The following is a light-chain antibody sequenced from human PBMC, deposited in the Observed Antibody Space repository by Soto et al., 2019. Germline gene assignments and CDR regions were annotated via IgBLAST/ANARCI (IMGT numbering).Light chain of an antibody. Sequence: EIVLTQSPGTLSLSPGERATLSCRASQSVTSNYLAWYQQKPGQAPRLLLYGASTRATGIPDRFSGSGSGTEFTLTISRLEPEDLAVYYCQQYGSSPPKTFGQGTKVDI. J-gene: IGKJ1*01. CDR2: GAS. CDR1: QSVTSNY. CDR3: QQYGSSPPKT. V-gene: IGKV3-20*01.